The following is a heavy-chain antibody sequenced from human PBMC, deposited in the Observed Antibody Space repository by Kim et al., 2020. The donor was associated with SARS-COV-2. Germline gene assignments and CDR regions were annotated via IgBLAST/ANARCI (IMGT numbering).Heavy chain of an antibody. CDR2: VNPKTGGT. D-gene: IGHD5-12*01. J-gene: IGHJ4*02. V-gene: IGHV1-2*02. Sequence: ASVKVSCSASGYTFSDNYIHWVRQAPGQGLEWMGWVNPKTGGTNYARRFQGRVTMTRDTSNSTGYMEVSELRYDDTDVYYCARGTVDNGRQMTANFELDHWGQGTLVTVSS. CDR3: ARGTVDNGRQMTANFELDH. CDR1: GYTFSDNY.